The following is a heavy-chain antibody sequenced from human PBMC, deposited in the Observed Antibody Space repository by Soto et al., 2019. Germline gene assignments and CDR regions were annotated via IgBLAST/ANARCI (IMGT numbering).Heavy chain of an antibody. D-gene: IGHD3-3*01. CDR2: ISTYNGIT. CDR1: GYTFISYG. V-gene: IGHV1-18*04. J-gene: IGHJ6*02. CDR3: ARDLIEYYDFWSGQTPVYYYYGMDV. Sequence: ASVKVSCKASGYTFISYGITWVRQAPGQGLEWMGWISTYNGITTYAQKFQDRVSMTTDTSTSTAYMELSSLRSEDTAVYYCARDLIEYYDFWSGQTPVYYYYGMDVWGQGTTVTVSS.